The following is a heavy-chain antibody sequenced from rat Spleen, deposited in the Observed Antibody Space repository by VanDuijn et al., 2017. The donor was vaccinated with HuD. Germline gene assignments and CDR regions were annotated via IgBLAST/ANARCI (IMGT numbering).Heavy chain of an antibody. Sequence: EVQLVESGGGPVQPGRSLRLSCAASGFTFSNFPMAWVRQTPQKGLEWVATISSVNFNTYYPDSVKGRFTISRDNAKNTLYLQMDSLGSEDTATYYCATGPRILRLDWFAYWGQGTLVTVSS. D-gene: IGHD1-6*01. V-gene: IGHV5S13*01. CDR2: ISSVNFNT. CDR3: ATGPRILRLDWFAY. CDR1: GFTFSNFP. J-gene: IGHJ3*01.